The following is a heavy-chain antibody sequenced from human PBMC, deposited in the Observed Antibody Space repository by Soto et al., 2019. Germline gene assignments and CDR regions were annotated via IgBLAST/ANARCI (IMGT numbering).Heavy chain of an antibody. CDR2: ISYDGSKK. CDR1: GFTFSSYG. Sequence: GRSLRLSCAASGFTFSSYGMHWVRQAPGKGLDWVAVISYDGSKKYHADSVKGRFTISRDNSKNTLYLQMNSLRAEDTAVYYCAKDLFSSSWPYGMDVWGQGITVTVSS. V-gene: IGHV3-30*18. CDR3: AKDLFSSSWPYGMDV. D-gene: IGHD6-13*01. J-gene: IGHJ6*02.